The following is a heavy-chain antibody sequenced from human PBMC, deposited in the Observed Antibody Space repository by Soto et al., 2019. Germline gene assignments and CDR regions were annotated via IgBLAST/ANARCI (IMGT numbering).Heavy chain of an antibody. V-gene: IGHV4-59*01. CDR1: GGSISSYY. CDR3: AREGYGERNSWFDP. CDR2: IYYSGST. J-gene: IGHJ5*02. D-gene: IGHD5-12*01. Sequence: KTSETLSLTCTVSGGSISSYYWSWIRQPPGKGLEWIGYIYYSGSTNYNPSLKSRVTISVDTSKNQFSLKLSSVTAADTAVYYCAREGYGERNSWFDPWGQGTLVTVSS.